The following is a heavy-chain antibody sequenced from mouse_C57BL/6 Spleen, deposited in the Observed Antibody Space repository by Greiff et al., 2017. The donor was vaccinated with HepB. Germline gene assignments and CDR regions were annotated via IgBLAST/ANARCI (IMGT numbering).Heavy chain of an antibody. CDR1: GYTFTDYE. J-gene: IGHJ3*01. CDR3: TRGVYGSSYGAY. Sequence: QVTLKESGAELVRPGASVTLSCKASGYTFTDYEMHWVKQTPVHGLEWIGAIDPETGGTAYNQKFKGKAILTADKSSSTAYMELRSLTSEDSAVYYCTRGVYGSSYGAYWGQGTLVTVSA. CDR2: IDPETGGT. V-gene: IGHV1-15*01. D-gene: IGHD1-1*01.